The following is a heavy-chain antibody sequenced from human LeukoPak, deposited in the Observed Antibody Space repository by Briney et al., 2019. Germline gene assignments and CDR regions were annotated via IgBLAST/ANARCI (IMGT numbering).Heavy chain of an antibody. CDR1: GYIFSDYW. Sequence: GESLQISCRGSGYIFSDYWIGWVRQMPGRGLEWMGIIYAGDSDTRYMPSFQGQVTISADKSINTAYLRWSSLKASDTAVYFCARERGYYCSTGSCYFDFWGQGTLVTVSS. V-gene: IGHV5-51*01. CDR3: ARERGYYCSTGSCYFDF. CDR2: IYAGDSDT. J-gene: IGHJ4*02. D-gene: IGHD2-15*01.